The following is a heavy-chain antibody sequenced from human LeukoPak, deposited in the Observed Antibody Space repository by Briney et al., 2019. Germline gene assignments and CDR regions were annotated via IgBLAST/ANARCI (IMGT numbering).Heavy chain of an antibody. CDR2: ISSSGSTI. CDR1: GFTFSDYY. Sequence: GGSLRLSCAASGFTFSDYYMSWIRQAPGKGLEWVSYISSSGSTIYYADSVKGRFTIPRDNAKNSLYLQMNSLRAEDTAVYYCARVDTAMVPYYYYYYMDVWGKGTTVTVSS. V-gene: IGHV3-11*01. D-gene: IGHD5-18*01. CDR3: ARVDTAMVPYYYYYYMDV. J-gene: IGHJ6*03.